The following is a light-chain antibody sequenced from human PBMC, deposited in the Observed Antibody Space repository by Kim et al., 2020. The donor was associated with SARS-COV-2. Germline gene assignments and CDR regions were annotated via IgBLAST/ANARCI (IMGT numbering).Light chain of an antibody. J-gene: IGKJ1*01. V-gene: IGKV3-20*01. CDR3: QQYGSLPGA. CDR1: QSVSSNY. Sequence: PREKDPLSGRASQSVSSNYLAWYQQKPGQAPRLLIYAASSRATGIPDRFSGRGSGTDFTLTITRLEPEDSAVYYCQQYGSLPGAFGQGTKVDIK. CDR2: AAS.